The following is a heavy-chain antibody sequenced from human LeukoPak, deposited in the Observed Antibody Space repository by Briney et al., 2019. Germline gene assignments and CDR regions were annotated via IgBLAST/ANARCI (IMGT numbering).Heavy chain of an antibody. CDR3: ARHPPPAIGRSHLLDI. J-gene: IGHJ3*02. CDR1: RYTFSTYW. V-gene: IGHV5-51*01. CDR2: IYPGDSDT. Sequence: GESLKISCQGSRYTFSTYWIGWVRQMPGKGLEWMGIIYPGDSDTRYSPSFQGQVTISADKSISTAYLQWSSLKASDTAMYFCARHPPPAIGRSHLLDIWGQGTLVTVSS.